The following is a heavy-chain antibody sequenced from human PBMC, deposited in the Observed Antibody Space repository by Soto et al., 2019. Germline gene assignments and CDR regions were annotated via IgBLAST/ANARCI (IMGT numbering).Heavy chain of an antibody. CDR2: IIPILGTI. J-gene: IGHJ4*02. CDR1: GGTFSNHA. Sequence: ASVKVSCKASGGTFSNHAISWVRQAPGQGLEWMGVIIPILGTIKYAQKFQGRVRITADESTSTAYMDLSSLTFEDTAVYYCARPKTYYYDSDTYYLNGFDYWGQGTRVTSPQ. D-gene: IGHD3-22*01. CDR3: ARPKTYYYDSDTYYLNGFDY. V-gene: IGHV1-69*13.